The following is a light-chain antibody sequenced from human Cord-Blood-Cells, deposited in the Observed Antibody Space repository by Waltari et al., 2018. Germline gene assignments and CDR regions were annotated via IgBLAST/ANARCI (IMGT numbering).Light chain of an antibody. CDR2: EVS. J-gene: IGLJ2*01. CDR3: CSYAGSSTFE. CDR1: SSDVGSYNL. V-gene: IGLV2-23*02. Sequence: QSALTQPASVSGSPGQSLTISCTGTSSDVGSYNLVSWYQQHPGKAPKLMIYEVSKRHSRVSNRFAGYNSGNAASLTISGLQAEDEADYYCCSYAGSSTFEFGGGTKLTVL.